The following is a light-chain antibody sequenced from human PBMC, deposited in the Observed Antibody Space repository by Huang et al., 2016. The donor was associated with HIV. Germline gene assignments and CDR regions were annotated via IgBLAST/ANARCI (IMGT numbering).Light chain of an antibody. J-gene: IGKJ1*01. CDR2: DAS. V-gene: IGKV1-5*01. CDR1: QSISTW. CDR3: QQYNSYPWT. Sequence: DIQMTQSPSTLSASVGDRVPITCRASQSISTWLAWYQQKPGKAPKLLIYDASSLESGVPSRFSGSGSGTECTLTSSSLQPDNFATYYCQQYNSYPWTFGQGTKVEIK.